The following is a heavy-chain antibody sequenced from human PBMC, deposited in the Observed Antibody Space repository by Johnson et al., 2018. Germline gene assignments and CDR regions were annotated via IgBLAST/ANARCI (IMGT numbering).Heavy chain of an antibody. V-gene: IGHV1-46*03. D-gene: IGHD6-6*01. CDR1: EYTFTNYH. Sequence: QVQLVQSGAEVKKPGASVKVSCKTSEYTFTNYHIHWVRQAPGQGLEWMGIINPSSGSTTYAQKFQGRVTMTRDTSTRTVYMQLSSLRPEDTAVYYCAGSKSSGGQTYYYYGMDGWGQGTTVTVSS. CDR2: INPSSGST. J-gene: IGHJ6*02. CDR3: AGSKSSGGQTYYYYGMDG.